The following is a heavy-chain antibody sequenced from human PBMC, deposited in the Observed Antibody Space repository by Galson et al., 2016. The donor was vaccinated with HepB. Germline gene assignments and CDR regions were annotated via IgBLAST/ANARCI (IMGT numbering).Heavy chain of an antibody. D-gene: IGHD6-19*01. V-gene: IGHV4-4*02. CDR2: IYYTGST. CDR3: ARVARSGSAWYIFT. J-gene: IGHJ4*02. Sequence: SETLSLTCAVSGVSISVNKWWSWVRQSPGKGLEWIGYIYYTGSTYYNPSLKSRITISVDTSKNQFSLNLSSVTAADMAVYFCARVARSGSAWYIFTWGQGTLVTVSS. CDR1: GVSISVNKW.